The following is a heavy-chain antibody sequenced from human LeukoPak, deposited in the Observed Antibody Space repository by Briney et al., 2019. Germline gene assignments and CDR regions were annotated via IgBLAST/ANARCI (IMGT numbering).Heavy chain of an antibody. V-gene: IGHV3-48*02. J-gene: IGHJ4*02. CDR2: ISSGSSTI. Sequence: GGSLRLSCATSGFTFSTYSMNWVRQAPGKGLEWVSYISSGSSTIYYADSMKGRFTISRDNAKNSLYLQMNSLRDEDTAVYYCASRRESFDYWGQGTLVTVSS. CDR3: ASRRESFDY. CDR1: GFTFSTYS.